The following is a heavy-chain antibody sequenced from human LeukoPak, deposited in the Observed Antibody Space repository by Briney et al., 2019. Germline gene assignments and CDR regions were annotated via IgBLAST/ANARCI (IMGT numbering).Heavy chain of an antibody. Sequence: GGSLSLSCVASGFTFSTYAMTWVRQAPGKGLEWVSVISGSGRSGTNYADSVKGRFTISRDNSKNTLYLQMNSLRVEDTAIYYCAKAPGGGNWNWGQGTLVTVSS. CDR3: AKAPGGGNWN. J-gene: IGHJ4*02. CDR1: GFTFSTYA. CDR2: ISGSGRSGT. D-gene: IGHD1-20*01. V-gene: IGHV3-23*01.